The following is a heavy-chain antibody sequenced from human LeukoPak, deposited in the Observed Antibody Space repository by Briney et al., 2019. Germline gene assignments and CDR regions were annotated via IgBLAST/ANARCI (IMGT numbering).Heavy chain of an antibody. J-gene: IGHJ4*02. D-gene: IGHD3-16*02. V-gene: IGHV3-21*01. CDR3: ARDGITFGGVIAFDY. CDR1: GFTFSSYS. Sequence: PGGSLRLSCAASGFTFSSYSMNWVRQAPGKGLEWVSSISSSSSYIYYADSVKGRFTISRDNAKNSLYLQMNSLRAEDTAVYYCARDGITFGGVIAFDYWGQGTLVTVSS. CDR2: ISSSSSYI.